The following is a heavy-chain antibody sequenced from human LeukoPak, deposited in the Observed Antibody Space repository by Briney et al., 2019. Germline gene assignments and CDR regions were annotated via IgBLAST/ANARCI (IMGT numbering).Heavy chain of an antibody. Sequence: SETLSLTCTVSGGSISSSKYYWGWIRQPPGKGLEWIGSIYYSGSTYYNPSLKSRVTISVDTSKNQFSLKLSSVTAADTAVYYCARHAGIGHYYYYYMDVWGKGTTVTISS. CDR3: ARHAGIGHYYYYYMDV. J-gene: IGHJ6*03. D-gene: IGHD3-10*01. CDR1: GGSISSSKYY. V-gene: IGHV4-39*01. CDR2: IYYSGST.